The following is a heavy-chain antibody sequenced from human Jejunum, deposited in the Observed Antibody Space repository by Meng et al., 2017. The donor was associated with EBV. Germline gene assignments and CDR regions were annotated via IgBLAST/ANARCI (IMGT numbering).Heavy chain of an antibody. J-gene: IGHJ4*02. CDR2: IFHTGTT. V-gene: IGHV4-4*02. Sequence: QVQLQEAGPGLVKPSGTLSLTCAVSGDSISSNNWWSGVRQSPGQGLEWIGEIFHTGTTTYNPSLKSRVTISVDKSKNQFSLNLNSVTAADTAVYYCARGSDYVWVFGGQGTLVTVSS. CDR1: GDSISSNNW. CDR3: ARGSDYVWVF. D-gene: IGHD3-16*01.